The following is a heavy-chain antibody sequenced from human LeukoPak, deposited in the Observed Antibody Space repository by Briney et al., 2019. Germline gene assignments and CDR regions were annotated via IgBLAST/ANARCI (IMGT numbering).Heavy chain of an antibody. V-gene: IGHV3-30*18. CDR2: ISYDGSNK. J-gene: IGHJ4*02. CDR3: AKGPPTGRYFDWLHNPPDY. CDR1: GFTFSSYG. Sequence: GRSLRLSCAASGFTFSSYGMHWVRQAPGKGLEWVAVISYDGSNKYYADSVKGRFTISRDNSKNTLYLQMNSLRAEDTAVYYCAKGPPTGRYFDWLHNPPDYWGQGTLVTVSS. D-gene: IGHD3-9*01.